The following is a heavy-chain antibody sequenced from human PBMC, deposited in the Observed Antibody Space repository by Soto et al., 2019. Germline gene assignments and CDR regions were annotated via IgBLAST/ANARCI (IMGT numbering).Heavy chain of an antibody. D-gene: IGHD3-9*01. Sequence: QVQLVQSGAEVKKPGSSVKVSCKASGGTFSSYTISWVRQAPGQGLEWMGRIIPILGIANYAQKFQGRVTITADKSTSTAYVELSSLRSEDTAVYYCARGDSLTGYLGVYWGQGTLVTVSS. CDR3: ARGDSLTGYLGVY. V-gene: IGHV1-69*02. CDR2: IIPILGIA. CDR1: GGTFSSYT. J-gene: IGHJ4*02.